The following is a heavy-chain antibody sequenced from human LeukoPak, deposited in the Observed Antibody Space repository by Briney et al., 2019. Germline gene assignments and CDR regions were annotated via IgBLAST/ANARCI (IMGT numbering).Heavy chain of an antibody. D-gene: IGHD5-18*01. CDR3: ARDSPRSDTAFGY. V-gene: IGHV4-59*01. Sequence: SETLSLTCTVSGGSISSYYWGWIRQPPGKGLEWIGYIYYSGSTNYNPSLKSRVTISVDTSKNQFSLKLSSVTAADTAVYYCARDSPRSDTAFGYWGQGTLVTVSS. CDR1: GGSISSYY. J-gene: IGHJ4*02. CDR2: IYYSGST.